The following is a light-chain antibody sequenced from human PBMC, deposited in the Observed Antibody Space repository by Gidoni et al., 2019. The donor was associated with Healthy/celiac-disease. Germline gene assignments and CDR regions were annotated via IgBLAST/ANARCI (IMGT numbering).Light chain of an antibody. CDR1: QSVSSSY. V-gene: IGKV3-20*01. Sequence: EIVLTQSPATLSLSTGARATLSCRASQSVSSSYLAWYQQKPGQAPRLLIYGASSRATGIPDRFSGSGSGTDFTLTISRLEPEDFAVYYCQQYGSSPRTFGQGTKLEIK. CDR2: GAS. J-gene: IGKJ2*01. CDR3: QQYGSSPRT.